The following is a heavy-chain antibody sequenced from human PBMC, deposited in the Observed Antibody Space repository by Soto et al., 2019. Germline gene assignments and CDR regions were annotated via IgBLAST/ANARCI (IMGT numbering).Heavy chain of an antibody. V-gene: IGHV3-11*04. Sequence: GGSLRLSCAASGFTFSDYYMSWIRQAPGKGLEWVSYISSSGSTIYYADSVKGRFTISRDNSKNTLYLQMNSLRAEDTAVYYCARDILNCSGGSCHRGYGMDVWGQGTTVTVSS. CDR1: GFTFSDYY. CDR3: ARDILNCSGGSCHRGYGMDV. J-gene: IGHJ6*02. D-gene: IGHD2-15*01. CDR2: ISSSGSTI.